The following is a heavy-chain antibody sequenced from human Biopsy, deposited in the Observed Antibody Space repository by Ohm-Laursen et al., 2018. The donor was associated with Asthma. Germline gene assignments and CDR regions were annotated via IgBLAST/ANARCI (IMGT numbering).Heavy chain of an antibody. D-gene: IGHD3-22*01. Sequence: TLSLTCTVSYGSITSGGYYWTWIRQHPGKGLEWIGFIYYSGSTYYNPSLKSRVSISMDTSKNQFSLKLSSVTAADTAVYYCARAQDYYDSRGYYRSFDYWGQGTLVIVSA. CDR2: IYYSGST. CDR3: ARAQDYYDSRGYYRSFDY. J-gene: IGHJ4*02. CDR1: YGSITSGGYY. V-gene: IGHV4-31*03.